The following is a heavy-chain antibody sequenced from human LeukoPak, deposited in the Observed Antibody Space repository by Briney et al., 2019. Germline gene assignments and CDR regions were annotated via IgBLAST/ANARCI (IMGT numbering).Heavy chain of an antibody. D-gene: IGHD3-10*01. CDR2: ISSSSSWI. CDR3: ARDPTEGFEELLSPPDY. CDR1: GFTFSSYS. Sequence: GGSLRLSCAASGFTFSSYSMNWVRQAPGKGLEWVSSISSSSSWIFYADSVKGRFTISRDNAKNSLFLQMNSLRAEDTALYYCARDPTEGFEELLSPPDYWGQGTLVTVSS. V-gene: IGHV3-21*04. J-gene: IGHJ4*02.